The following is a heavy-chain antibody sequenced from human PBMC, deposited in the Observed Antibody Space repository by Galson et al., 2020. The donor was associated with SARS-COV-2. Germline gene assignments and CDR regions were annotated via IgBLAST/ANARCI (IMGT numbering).Heavy chain of an antibody. V-gene: IGHV3-30-3*01. CDR1: GFTFSSYA. D-gene: IGHD5-12*01. CDR2: ISYDGSNK. Sequence: GESLKISCAASGFTFSSYAMHWVRQAPGKGLEWVAVISYDGSNKYYADSVKGRFTISRDNSKNTLYLQMNSLRAEDTAVYYCARSDGYNTPLDYWGQGTLVTVSS. CDR3: ARSDGYNTPLDY. J-gene: IGHJ4*02.